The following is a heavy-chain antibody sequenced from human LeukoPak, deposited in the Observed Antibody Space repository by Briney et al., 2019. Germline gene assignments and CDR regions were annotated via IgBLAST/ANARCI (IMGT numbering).Heavy chain of an antibody. V-gene: IGHV3-23*01. CDR3: AKHSRNGEENLDY. CDR1: GXTFSNYA. J-gene: IGHJ4*02. CDR2: ISHSGTTT. Sequence: GGSLRLSCAASGXTFSNYAISWVRQAPGKGLEWVSVISHSGTTTFYADSVRGRFTISRDNSNNTLYLQMNSLGAEDTAVYYCAKHSRNGEENLDYWGQGSLVTVSS. D-gene: IGHD3-10*01.